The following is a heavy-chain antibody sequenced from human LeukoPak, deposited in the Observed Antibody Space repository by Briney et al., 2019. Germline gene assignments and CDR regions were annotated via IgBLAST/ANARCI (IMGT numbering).Heavy chain of an antibody. Sequence: PGGSLRLSCAASGFTFDDYAMHWVRQAPGKGLEWVSGISWNSGSIGYADSVKGRFTISRDNAKNSLYLQMNSLRAEDTALYYCAKDLTDADSSSCFDYWGQGTLVTVSS. CDR2: ISWNSGSI. D-gene: IGHD6-13*01. J-gene: IGHJ4*02. V-gene: IGHV3-9*01. CDR3: AKDLTDADSSSCFDY. CDR1: GFTFDDYA.